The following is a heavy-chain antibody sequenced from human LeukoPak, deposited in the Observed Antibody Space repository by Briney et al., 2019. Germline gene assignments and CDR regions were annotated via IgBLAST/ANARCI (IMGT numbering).Heavy chain of an antibody. J-gene: IGHJ4*02. V-gene: IGHV4-34*01. CDR1: GGSFSGYY. CDR3: ARGNWGFFDY. CDR2: INHSGST. D-gene: IGHD7-27*01. Sequence: SETLSLTCAVYGGSFSGYYWSWIRQPPGKGLEWIGEINHSGSTNYNPSLKSRVTISVDTSKNQFSLKLSSVTAADTAVYYCARGNWGFFDYWVQGTLVTVSS.